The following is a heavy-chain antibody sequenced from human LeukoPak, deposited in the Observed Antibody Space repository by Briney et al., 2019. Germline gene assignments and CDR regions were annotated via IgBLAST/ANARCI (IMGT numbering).Heavy chain of an antibody. D-gene: IGHD5-18*01. Sequence: ASVKVSCKASGYTFTGYYMHWVRQAPGQGLEWMGWINPNSGGTNYAQKFQGRVTMTRDTSISTAYMELSRLRSDDTAVYYCARDSGGRGYSYGSLDYWGQGTLVTVSS. J-gene: IGHJ4*02. CDR1: GYTFTGYY. V-gene: IGHV1-2*02. CDR2: INPNSGGT. CDR3: ARDSGGRGYSYGSLDY.